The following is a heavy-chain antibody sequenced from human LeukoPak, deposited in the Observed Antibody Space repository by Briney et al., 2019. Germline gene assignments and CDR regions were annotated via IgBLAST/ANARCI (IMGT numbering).Heavy chain of an antibody. D-gene: IGHD2-2*01. Sequence: GGSLRLSCAASGFTFSSYGMGWVRQAPGKGLEWVAVISYDGSNKYYADSVKGRFTISRDNSKTTLYLQMNSLRAEDTAVYYCAKDRGYCSSTSCEYYYYYGMDVWGQGTTVTVSS. V-gene: IGHV3-30*18. CDR3: AKDRGYCSSTSCEYYYYYGMDV. J-gene: IGHJ6*02. CDR1: GFTFSSYG. CDR2: ISYDGSNK.